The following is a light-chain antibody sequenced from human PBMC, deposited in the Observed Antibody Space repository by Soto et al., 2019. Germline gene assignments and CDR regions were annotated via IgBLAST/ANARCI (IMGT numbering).Light chain of an antibody. CDR1: QTISSW. CDR3: QHYNSYSEA. V-gene: IGKV1-5*03. CDR2: KAS. Sequence: DIQMTQSPSTLSGSVGDRVTITCRASQTISSWLAWYQQKPGKAPKLLIYKASTLKSGVPSRFSGRGSGTEFTLTISSLQLDDFATYYCQHYNSYSEAFGQGTKVELK. J-gene: IGKJ1*01.